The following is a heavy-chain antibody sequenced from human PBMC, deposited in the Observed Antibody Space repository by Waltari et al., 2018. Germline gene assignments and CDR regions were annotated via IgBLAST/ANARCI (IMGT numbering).Heavy chain of an antibody. J-gene: IGHJ3*02. Sequence: QVQLVESGGGVVQPGRSLRLSCAASGFTFSSYAMHWGRQAPGKGLEWVAVISYDGSNKYYADSVKGRFTISRDNSKNTLYLQMNSLRAEDTAVYYCARDYGEDAFDIWGQGTMVTVSS. CDR2: ISYDGSNK. V-gene: IGHV3-30-3*01. D-gene: IGHD4-17*01. CDR1: GFTFSSYA. CDR3: ARDYGEDAFDI.